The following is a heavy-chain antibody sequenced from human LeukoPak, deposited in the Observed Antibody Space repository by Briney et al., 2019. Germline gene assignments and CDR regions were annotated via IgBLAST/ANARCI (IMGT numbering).Heavy chain of an antibody. CDR1: GFPFNNYA. CDR2: ITNSGGST. CDR3: ANGHCSGGSCYSGYFDF. J-gene: IGHJ4*02. Sequence: GGSLRLSCAASGFPFNNYAMTWVRQAPGKGLEWVSAITNSGGSTYYADSVKGRFTISRDNSKNTLYLQMNSLRAEDTAVYYCANGHCSGGSCYSGYFDFWGQGTLVTVSS. V-gene: IGHV3-23*01. D-gene: IGHD2-15*01.